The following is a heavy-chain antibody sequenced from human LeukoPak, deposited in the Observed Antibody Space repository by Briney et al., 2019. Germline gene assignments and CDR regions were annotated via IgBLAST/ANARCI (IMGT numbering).Heavy chain of an antibody. CDR2: IETSGST. J-gene: IGHJ5*02. CDR1: GASISSGGYF. V-gene: IGHV4-61*02. Sequence: SETLSLTCTVSGASISSGGYFWSWIRQPAGKGVEWIGRIETSGSTDYNPSLKSRVTISVDTSKNQFSLKLRSVTAADTAVYYCARALCINGICEWFDPWGQGTLVTVSS. D-gene: IGHD2-8*01. CDR3: ARALCINGICEWFDP.